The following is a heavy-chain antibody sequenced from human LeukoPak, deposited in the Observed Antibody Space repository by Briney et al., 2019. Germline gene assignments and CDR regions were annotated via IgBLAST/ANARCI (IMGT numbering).Heavy chain of an antibody. J-gene: IGHJ6*02. D-gene: IGHD6-25*01. CDR1: GCTFSSYA. V-gene: IGHV1-69*13. Sequence: SVKVSCKASGCTFSSYAISWVRQAPGQGLEWMGGIIPIFGTANYAQKFQGRVTITADESTSTAYMELSSLRSEDTAVYYCARVPQRSSDHYYGMDVWGQGTTVTVSS. CDR3: ARVPQRSSDHYYGMDV. CDR2: IIPIFGTA.